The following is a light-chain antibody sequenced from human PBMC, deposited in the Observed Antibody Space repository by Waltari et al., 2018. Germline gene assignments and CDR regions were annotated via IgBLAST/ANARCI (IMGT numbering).Light chain of an antibody. V-gene: IGLV1-40*01. CDR3: QSYDSSLSGSGVV. CDR2: GNS. CDR1: RSNIGAGYH. J-gene: IGLJ2*01. Sequence: QSVLTQPPSVSGAPGQRVTISCTGSRSNIGAGYHVHWYQQLPGTAPKLLIYGNSNRPSGVPDRFSGSKSGTSASLAITGLQAEDEADYYCQSYDSSLSGSGVVFGGGTKLTVL.